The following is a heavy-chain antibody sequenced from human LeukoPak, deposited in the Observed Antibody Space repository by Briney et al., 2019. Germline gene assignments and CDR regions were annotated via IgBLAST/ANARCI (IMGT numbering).Heavy chain of an antibody. CDR3: ARGPKYYYDSSGYYFEIYYYGMDV. D-gene: IGHD3-22*01. CDR2: INHSGST. J-gene: IGHJ6*02. V-gene: IGHV4-34*01. Sequence: SETLSLTCAVYGGSFSGYYWSWIRQPPGKGLEWIGEINHSGSTNYNPSLKSRVTISVDTSKNQFPLKLSSVTAADTAVYYCARGPKYYYDSSGYYFEIYYYGMDVWGQGTTVTVSS. CDR1: GGSFSGYY.